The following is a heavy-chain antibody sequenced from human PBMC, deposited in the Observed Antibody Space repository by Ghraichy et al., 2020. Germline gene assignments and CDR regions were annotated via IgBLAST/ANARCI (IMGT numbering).Heavy chain of an antibody. J-gene: IGHJ6*02. CDR1: GGSFSHYY. D-gene: IGHD1-26*01. Sequence: SQTLSLTCAVYGGSFSHYYWSWIRQPPGKGLEWIGAINHRGSTNYNPSLQRRVTISVDTSKNQFSLKLTSVTAADTAVYYCARAKHTGNYYYYYGMDVWGQGTTVTVSS. CDR2: INHRGST. V-gene: IGHV4-34*01. CDR3: ARAKHTGNYYYYYGMDV.